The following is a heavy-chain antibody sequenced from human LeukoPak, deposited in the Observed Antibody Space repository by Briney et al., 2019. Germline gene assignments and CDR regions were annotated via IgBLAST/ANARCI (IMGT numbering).Heavy chain of an antibody. V-gene: IGHV3-23*01. D-gene: IGHD3-16*02. CDR2: ISGSGGST. Sequence: GGSLRLSCAASGFTFSTYSMNWVRQAPGKGLEWVSAISGSGGSTYYADSVKGRFTISRDNSKNTLYLQMNSLRAEDTAVYYCAKNMITFGGVIATDYWGQGTLVTVSS. J-gene: IGHJ4*02. CDR3: AKNMITFGGVIATDY. CDR1: GFTFSTYS.